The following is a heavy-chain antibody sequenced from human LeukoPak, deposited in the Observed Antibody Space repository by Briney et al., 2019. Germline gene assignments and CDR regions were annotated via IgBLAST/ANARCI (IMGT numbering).Heavy chain of an antibody. CDR3: ARALVYATFDY. CDR2: INHSGST. D-gene: IGHD2-8*01. Sequence: SETLSLTCAVYGGSFSGYYWSWIRQPPGKGLEWIGEINHSGSTNYNPSLKSRVTISVDTSKNQFSLKLSSVTAADTAVYYCARALVYATFDYWGQGTLVTVSS. V-gene: IGHV4-34*01. J-gene: IGHJ4*02. CDR1: GGSFSGYY.